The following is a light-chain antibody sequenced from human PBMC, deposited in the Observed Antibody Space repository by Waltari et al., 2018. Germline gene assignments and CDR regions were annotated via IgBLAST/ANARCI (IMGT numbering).Light chain of an antibody. CDR2: QDS. J-gene: IGLJ2*01. V-gene: IGLV3-1*01. CDR3: QAWDSSTVV. Sequence: SYELTQPPSVSVSPGQTASITCSGDKLGDNYACWYQQKPGQSPVLVIYQDSKRPSGIPERFSGSNSENTATLTISGTQAMDEADYYCQAWDSSTVVFGGGTKLTVL. CDR1: KLGDNY.